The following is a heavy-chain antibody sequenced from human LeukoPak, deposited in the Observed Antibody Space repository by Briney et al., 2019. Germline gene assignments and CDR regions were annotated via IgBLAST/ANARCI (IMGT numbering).Heavy chain of an antibody. J-gene: IGHJ4*02. V-gene: IGHV3-30*02. D-gene: IGHD6-19*01. CDR3: ARPAVAGLRAGGYDY. CDR1: GFTFSSYG. Sequence: PGGYLRLSRAASGFTFSSYGMHWVRQAPGKGLEWVAFIRYDGSNKYYADSVKGRFTISRDNSKNTLYLQMNSLRAEDTAVYYCARPAVAGLRAGGYDYWGQGPLVTVSS. CDR2: IRYDGSNK.